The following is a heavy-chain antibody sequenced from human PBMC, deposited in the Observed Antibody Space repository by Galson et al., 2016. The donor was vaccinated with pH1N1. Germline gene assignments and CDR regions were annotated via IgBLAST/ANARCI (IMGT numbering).Heavy chain of an antibody. CDR1: GFSLSNSGVG. CDR3: AHSTYCDYSGYFQH. Sequence: PALVNPTQTLTLTCTFSGFSLSNSGVGVGWIRQHPGNALEWLVVIYWTADKRYSSSLKSRLTITKYTSKNQVVLTMTNMDPVDTATYYCAHSTYCDYSGYFQHWGQGTLVTVSS. J-gene: IGHJ1*01. CDR2: IYWTADK. D-gene: IGHD4-17*01. V-gene: IGHV2-5*01.